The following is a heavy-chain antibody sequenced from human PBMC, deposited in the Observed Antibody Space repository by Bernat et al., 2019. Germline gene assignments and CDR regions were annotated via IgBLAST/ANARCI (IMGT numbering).Heavy chain of an antibody. CDR3: ARGSSGSYAY. V-gene: IGHV3-11*04. D-gene: IGHD1-26*01. Sequence: QVQLVESGGGSVKPGGSLRLPRVAPGLTLSGYFMSWIRQAPGKGLEWASYISSSGYTIYYADSVKGRFTISRDNTKNSIYLQMNSLRVEDTGLYYCARGSSGSYAYWGHGTQVTVSS. CDR2: ISSSGYTI. CDR1: GLTLSGYF. J-gene: IGHJ4*01.